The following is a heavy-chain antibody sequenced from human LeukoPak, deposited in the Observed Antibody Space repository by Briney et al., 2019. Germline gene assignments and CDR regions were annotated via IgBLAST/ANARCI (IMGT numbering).Heavy chain of an antibody. J-gene: IGHJ3*02. V-gene: IGHV3-7*01. Sequence: GGSLRLSCAASGFTFSSYWMSWVRQAPGKGLEWVANIKQDGSEKYYVDSVKGRFTISRDNAKNSLYLQMNSLRAEDTAVYYCASPFYDFWSGYRPHDAFDIWGQGTMVTVSS. CDR3: ASPFYDFWSGYRPHDAFDI. CDR2: IKQDGSEK. D-gene: IGHD3-3*01. CDR1: GFTFSSYW.